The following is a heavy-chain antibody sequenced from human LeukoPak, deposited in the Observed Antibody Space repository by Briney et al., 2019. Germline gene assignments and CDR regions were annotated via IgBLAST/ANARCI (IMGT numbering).Heavy chain of an antibody. CDR2: IYYSGST. V-gene: IGHV4-39*01. D-gene: IGHD6-13*01. CDR1: GRSISSSSYY. CDR3: ARREIAADDLYYFDY. J-gene: IGHJ4*02. Sequence: LETLSLTCTVSGRSISSSSYYWGWIRQPPGKGLEWIGSIYYSGSTYYNPSLKSRVTISVDTSKNQFSLKLSSVTAADTAVYHCARREIAADDLYYFDYWGQGTLVTVSS.